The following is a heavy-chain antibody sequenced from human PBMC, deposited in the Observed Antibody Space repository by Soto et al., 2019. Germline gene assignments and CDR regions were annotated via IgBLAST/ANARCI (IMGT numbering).Heavy chain of an antibody. D-gene: IGHD6-19*01. CDR1: GDSITSPKW. V-gene: IGHV4-4*02. J-gene: IGHJ3*01. CDR3: AYSTGWYRHDV. Sequence: QVHLQESGPGLVKPSGTLSLTCAVSGDSITSPKWWTWLRQPPGKGLEWIGDLLHSGTTNYNPSLMSRVTLALDKPQNQFSPKLTSVTAADTAIYYCAYSTGWYRHDVWGQGTAVTVSS. CDR2: LLHSGTT.